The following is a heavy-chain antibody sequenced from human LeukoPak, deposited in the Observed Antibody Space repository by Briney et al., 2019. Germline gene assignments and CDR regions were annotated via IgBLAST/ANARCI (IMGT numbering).Heavy chain of an antibody. CDR3: ARTYYYDSSGYYGGYYFDY. CDR1: GGSISSYY. D-gene: IGHD3-22*01. V-gene: IGHV4-59*08. CDR2: IYYSGST. Sequence: SETLSLTGTVSGGSISSYYWSWIRQPPGKGLEWIGYIYYSGSTNYNPSLKSRVTISVDTSKNQFSLKLSSVTAADTAVYYCARTYYYDSSGYYGGYYFDYWGQGTLVTVSS. J-gene: IGHJ4*02.